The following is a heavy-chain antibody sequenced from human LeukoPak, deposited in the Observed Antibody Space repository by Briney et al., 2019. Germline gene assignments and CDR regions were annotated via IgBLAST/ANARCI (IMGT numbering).Heavy chain of an antibody. V-gene: IGHV3-48*03. J-gene: IGHJ4*02. CDR2: ISSSGSAM. Sequence: PGGSLRLSCAASGFTFSSYEMNWVRQAPGKGLEWVSYISSSGSAMYYADSVKGRFTISGDNAKNSLYLQMNSLRAEDTAVYYCARDSQRWGNFDSWGQGTLVSVSS. D-gene: IGHD5-24*01. CDR3: ARDSQRWGNFDS. CDR1: GFTFSSYE.